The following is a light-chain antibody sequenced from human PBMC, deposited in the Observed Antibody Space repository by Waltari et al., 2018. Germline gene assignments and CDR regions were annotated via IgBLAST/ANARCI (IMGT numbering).Light chain of an antibody. J-gene: IGKJ2*01. CDR3: QQYYGPPFT. V-gene: IGKV4-1*01. Sequence: DIVMTQSPDSLAVSLGERATVNCKSSQSVLYSSNNKNYLAWYQQKPGLPPKLLIYWASTRESGVPDRFSGSGSGTDFTLTIASLQAEDVAVYYCQQYYGPPFTFGQGTKLEIK. CDR2: WAS. CDR1: QSVLYSSNNKNY.